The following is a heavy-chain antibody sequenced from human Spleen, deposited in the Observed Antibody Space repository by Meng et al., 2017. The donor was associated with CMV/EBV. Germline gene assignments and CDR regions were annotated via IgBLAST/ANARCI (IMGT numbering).Heavy chain of an antibody. CDR1: GFTFRRYW. V-gene: IGHV3-74*01. CDR3: ARWDDHLSSDAFDI. Sequence: SGFTFRRYWMHWVRQAPGKGLVWVSRISSDGSSATYAESVKGRFTISRANAKNTLYLQMNSLRAEDTALYYCARWDDHLSSDAFDIWGQGTMVTVSS. J-gene: IGHJ3*02. D-gene: IGHD1-14*01. CDR2: ISSDGSSA.